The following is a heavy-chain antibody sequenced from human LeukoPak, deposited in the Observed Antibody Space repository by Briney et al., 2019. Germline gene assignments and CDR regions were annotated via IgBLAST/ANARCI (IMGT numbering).Heavy chain of an antibody. V-gene: IGHV3-66*01. D-gene: IGHD5-24*01. CDR1: GFTVSNNY. Sequence: GGSLRLSCAATGFTVSNNYMSWVRQAPGKGLDRASVIYSGGATYYADSVKGRFTISRDNSKNTLYLQMNSLRAEDTAVYFCARLRSTQLRYFDVDYWGQGTLVTVSS. CDR3: ARLRSTQLRYFDVDY. J-gene: IGHJ4*02. CDR2: IYSGGAT.